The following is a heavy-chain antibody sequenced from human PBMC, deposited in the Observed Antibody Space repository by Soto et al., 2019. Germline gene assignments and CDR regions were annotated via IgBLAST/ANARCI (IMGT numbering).Heavy chain of an antibody. D-gene: IGHD3-10*01. CDR2: IYYSGST. V-gene: IGHV4-30-4*01. CDR3: ARVGGFGATTIDY. J-gene: IGHJ4*02. CDR1: GGSISSGDYY. Sequence: QVQLQESGPGLVKPSQTLSLTCTVSGGSISSGDYYWSWIRQPPGKGLEWIGYIYYSGSTYYNPSPKSRATISVDTSKTHFSLKLSAVTAADTAVYYCARVGGFGATTIDYWGQGTLVTVSS.